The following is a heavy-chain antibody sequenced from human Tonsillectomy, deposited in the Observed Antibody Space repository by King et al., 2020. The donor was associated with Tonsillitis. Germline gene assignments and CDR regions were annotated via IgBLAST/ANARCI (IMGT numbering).Heavy chain of an antibody. J-gene: IGHJ4*02. CDR1: GGSISSYY. CDR3: ARDPSGWAFFDY. CDR2: IYYSGST. D-gene: IGHD6-19*01. Sequence: VQLQESGPGLVKPSETLSLTCTVSGGSISSYYWSWIRQPPGKGLEWIGYIYYSGSTNYNPSLKSRVTISVDTSKNQFSLKLSFVTAADTAVYYCARDPSGWAFFDYWGQGPLVTVSS. V-gene: IGHV4-59*01.